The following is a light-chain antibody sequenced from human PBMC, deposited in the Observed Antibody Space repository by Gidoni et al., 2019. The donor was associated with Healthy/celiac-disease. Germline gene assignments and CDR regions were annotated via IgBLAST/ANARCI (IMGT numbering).Light chain of an antibody. CDR2: DAS. V-gene: IGKV1-33*01. CDR1: QDISIY. J-gene: IGKJ2*02. CDR3: RRYDILPST. Sequence: DIQMTQSPSSLSASVGDRVTITCQASQDISIYLNWYQQKPGKAPKFLIFDASNLETGVPSRFSGSGSGTDFSFTISSLQPEDIATYYCRRYDILPSTFGQGTRLGIK.